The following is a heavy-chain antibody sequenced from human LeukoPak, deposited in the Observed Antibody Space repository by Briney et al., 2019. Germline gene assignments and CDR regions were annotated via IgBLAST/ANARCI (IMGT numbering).Heavy chain of an antibody. V-gene: IGHV5-51*01. Sequence: GESLKISCKGSGYSFTSYWIGWVRQMPGKGLEWMGIINPGDSDTRYSPSFQGQVTISADKSISTAYLQWSSLKASDTAMYYCARLGPYGSGSYRLLGFDPWGQGTLVTVSS. CDR3: ARLGPYGSGSYRLLGFDP. D-gene: IGHD3-10*01. CDR2: INPGDSDT. J-gene: IGHJ5*02. CDR1: GYSFTSYW.